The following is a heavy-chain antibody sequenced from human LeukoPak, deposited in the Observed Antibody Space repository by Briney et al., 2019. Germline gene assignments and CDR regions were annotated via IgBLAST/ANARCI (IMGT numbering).Heavy chain of an antibody. J-gene: IGHJ3*02. CDR1: GFTFDDYG. V-gene: IGHV3-20*04. Sequence: GPGGSLRLSCAASGFTFDDYGMSWVRHAPGKGLEWVSGINWDGGSTGYADSVKGRFTISRDNAKNSLYLQMNSLRAEDTALYYCARDQIGTSCFDIWGQGTMVTVSS. CDR2: INWDGGST. D-gene: IGHD2-2*01. CDR3: ARDQIGTSCFDI.